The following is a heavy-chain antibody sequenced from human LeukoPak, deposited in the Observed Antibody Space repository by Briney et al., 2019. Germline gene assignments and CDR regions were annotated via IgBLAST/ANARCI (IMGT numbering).Heavy chain of an antibody. D-gene: IGHD1-1*01. CDR1: GLTFGNYG. V-gene: IGHV3-30*02. CDR2: IRYDGRNK. Sequence: GGSLRLSCAASGLTFGNYGMHWVRQAPGKGLEWVTYIRYDGRNKFYADFVKGRFTISRDNSKSTLFLQMSSLRTEDTAIYYCAKGGSNNWSFDYWGQGTLVTVSS. CDR3: AKGGSNNWSFDY. J-gene: IGHJ4*02.